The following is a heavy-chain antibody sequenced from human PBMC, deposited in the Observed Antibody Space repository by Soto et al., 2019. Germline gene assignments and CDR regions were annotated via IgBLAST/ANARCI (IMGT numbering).Heavy chain of an antibody. CDR1: GFTFSNAW. CDR3: ARNRPPPHVFPMDV. Sequence: PGGSLRLSCAASGFTFSNAWMNWVRQAPGKGLEWVGRIKSKTDGGTTDYAAPVKGRFTISRDDSKNTLYLQMNSLKTEDTAVYYCARNRPPPHVFPMDVWGQGTTVTVSS. J-gene: IGHJ6*02. CDR2: IKSKTDGGTT. V-gene: IGHV3-15*07.